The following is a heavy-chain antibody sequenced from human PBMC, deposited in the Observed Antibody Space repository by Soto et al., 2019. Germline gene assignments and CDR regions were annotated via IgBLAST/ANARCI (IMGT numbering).Heavy chain of an antibody. D-gene: IGHD6-19*01. CDR1: GGSISSSNW. Sequence: SETLSLTCAVSGGSISSSNWWSWVRQPPGKGLEWIGEIYHSGSTNYNPSLKSRVTISVDKSKNQFSLKLSSVTAADTAVYYCARDPQPSEAVAGTVYGMDVWGQGTTVTVSS. CDR2: IYHSGST. J-gene: IGHJ6*02. CDR3: ARDPQPSEAVAGTVYGMDV. V-gene: IGHV4-4*02.